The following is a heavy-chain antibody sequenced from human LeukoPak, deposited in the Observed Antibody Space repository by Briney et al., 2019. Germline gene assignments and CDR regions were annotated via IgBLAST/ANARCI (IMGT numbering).Heavy chain of an antibody. CDR1: GGSISGYY. J-gene: IGHJ4*02. Sequence: SETLSLTCTVSGGSISGYYWTWIRQPPGKGLEWIGEIHYSGSVTYNPSLETRVTISVDTSKNQFSLKLSSVTAADTAVYYCARPRRPYYYDFDYWGQGTLVTVSS. CDR3: ARPRRPYYYDFDY. V-gene: IGHV4-59*08. D-gene: IGHD3-22*01. CDR2: IHYSGSV.